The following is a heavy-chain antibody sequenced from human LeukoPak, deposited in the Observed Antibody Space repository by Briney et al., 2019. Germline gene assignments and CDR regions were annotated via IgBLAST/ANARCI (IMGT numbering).Heavy chain of an antibody. D-gene: IGHD3-22*01. Sequence: PGGSLRLSCAASGFTFSSYAMSWVRQAPGKGLEWVSAISGSGGSTYYADSVKGRFTISRDNSKNTLYLQMNSLKTEDTAVYYCTTGHYYDSSGIRQFDYWGQGTLVTVSS. CDR2: ISGSGGST. V-gene: IGHV3-23*01. CDR1: GFTFSSYA. CDR3: TTGHYYDSSGIRQFDY. J-gene: IGHJ4*02.